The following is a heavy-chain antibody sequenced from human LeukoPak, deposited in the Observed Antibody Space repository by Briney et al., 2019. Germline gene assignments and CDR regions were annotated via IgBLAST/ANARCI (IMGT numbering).Heavy chain of an antibody. CDR2: IGTAADT. V-gene: IGHV3-13*01. Sequence: GSLRLSCVGSGFTFSNYDMQWVRQPTGRRLEWVSAIGTAADTYYPGSVKGRFTISRDDSKNTLYLQMNSLRAEDTAVYYCARALSIAVAGTYYYGMDVWGQGTTVTVSS. CDR3: ARALSIAVAGTYYYGMDV. J-gene: IGHJ6*02. D-gene: IGHD6-19*01. CDR1: GFTFSNYD.